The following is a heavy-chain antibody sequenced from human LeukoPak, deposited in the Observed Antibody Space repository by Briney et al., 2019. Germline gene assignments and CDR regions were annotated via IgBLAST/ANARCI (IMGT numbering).Heavy chain of an antibody. CDR2: IHYSGNT. D-gene: IGHD3-16*01. Sequence: SETLPLTCIVSGGSISSYYWSWIRQSPGKGLEWIGYIHYSGNTNYNPSLKSRVTISADTSKNQFSLKVRSVTAADTAVYYCARAFWGYYFDYWGQGTLVTVSS. CDR3: ARAFWGYYFDY. J-gene: IGHJ4*02. CDR1: GGSISSYY. V-gene: IGHV4-59*01.